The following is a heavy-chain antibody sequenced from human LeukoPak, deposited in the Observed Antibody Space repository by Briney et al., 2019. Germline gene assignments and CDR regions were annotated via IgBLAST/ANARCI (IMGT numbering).Heavy chain of an antibody. Sequence: GGSLRLSGAASGFTFSSYGMHWVRQAPGKGLEWVAVIWYDGSNKYYADSVKGRFTISRDNSKNTLYLQMNSLRAEDTAVYYCARGDSSGESLDYWGQGTLVTVSS. CDR1: GFTFSSYG. CDR3: ARGDSSGESLDY. J-gene: IGHJ4*02. D-gene: IGHD3-22*01. V-gene: IGHV3-33*01. CDR2: IWYDGSNK.